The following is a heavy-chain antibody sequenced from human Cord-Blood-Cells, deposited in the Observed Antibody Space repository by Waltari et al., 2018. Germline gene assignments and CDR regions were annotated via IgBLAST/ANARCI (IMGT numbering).Heavy chain of an antibody. V-gene: IGHV1-2*04. CDR1: GYTFTGYY. CDR3: ARDGGNCYFDL. CDR2: INPNSVGT. J-gene: IGHJ2*01. Sequence: QVQLVQSGAEVKKPGASVKVSCKASGYTFTGYYMHSVRQAPGQGLEGMGSINPNSVGTIYAHKFQGWVTMTRDSAISTAYMELSRRRSDDTAGYYCARDGGNCYFDLWGRGTLVTVSS. D-gene: IGHD1-26*01.